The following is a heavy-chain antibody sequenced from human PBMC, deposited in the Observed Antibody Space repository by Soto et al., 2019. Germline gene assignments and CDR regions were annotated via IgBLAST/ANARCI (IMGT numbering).Heavy chain of an antibody. V-gene: IGHV4-59*01. J-gene: IGHJ5*02. D-gene: IGHD4-17*01. CDR1: GGSISSYY. CDR3: ARYGTNWFDP. CDR2: IYYSGST. Sequence: NPSETLSLTCTVSGGSISSYYWSWIRQPPGKGLEWIGYIYYSGSTNYNPSLKSRVTISVDTSKNQFSLKLSSVTAADTAVYYCARYGTNWFDPWGQGTLVTVSS.